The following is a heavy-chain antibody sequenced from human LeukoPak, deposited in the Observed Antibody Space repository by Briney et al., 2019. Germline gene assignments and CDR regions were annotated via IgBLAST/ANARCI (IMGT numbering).Heavy chain of an antibody. J-gene: IGHJ4*02. V-gene: IGHV3-23*01. D-gene: IGHD3-22*01. Sequence: PGGSLRLSCAASGFTFSSYSMNWVRQAPGKGLEWVSAISGSGGSTYYADSVRGRFTISRDNSKNTLYLQMNSLRAEDTAVYYCARYYYDSSVYYSFDYWGQGTLVTVSS. CDR2: ISGSGGST. CDR3: ARYYYDSSVYYSFDY. CDR1: GFTFSSYS.